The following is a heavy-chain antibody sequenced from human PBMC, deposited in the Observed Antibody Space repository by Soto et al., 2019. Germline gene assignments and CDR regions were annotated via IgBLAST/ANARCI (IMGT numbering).Heavy chain of an antibody. V-gene: IGHV4-39*01. D-gene: IGHD2-21*02. CDR3: ARRVVTTSYNWFDP. CDR2: IYYSGST. CDR1: GGSISSSSYY. J-gene: IGHJ5*02. Sequence: SETLSLTCTVSGGSISSSSYYWGWIRQPPGKGLEWIGSIYYSGSTYYNPSLKSRVTISVDTSKNQFSLKLSSVTAADTAVYYCARRVVTTSYNWFDPWGQGTLVTVSS.